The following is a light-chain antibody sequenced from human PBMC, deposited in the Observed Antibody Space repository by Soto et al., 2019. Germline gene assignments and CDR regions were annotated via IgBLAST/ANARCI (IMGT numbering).Light chain of an antibody. CDR1: QSNSSSF. Sequence: EFVLTQSPGKLSLSPGERATLSCRASQSNSSSFLAWYQQKPGQAPRLLIYGASSRGTGIPDRFSGSGSGTDFTLTISRLEPEDFAVYYCQQYGSSPPLTFGGGTKVEIK. J-gene: IGKJ4*01. CDR3: QQYGSSPPLT. CDR2: GAS. V-gene: IGKV3-20*01.